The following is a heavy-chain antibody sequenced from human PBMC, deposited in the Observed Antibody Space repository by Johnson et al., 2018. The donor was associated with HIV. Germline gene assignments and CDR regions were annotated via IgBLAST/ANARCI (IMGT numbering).Heavy chain of an antibody. CDR3: AKDRSYVQSYDAFDI. D-gene: IGHD1-26*01. V-gene: IGHV3-9*01. J-gene: IGHJ3*02. CDR2: ISWNSGSI. CDR1: GFTFDDYA. Sequence: VQLVESGGGLVQPGRSLRLSCAASGFTFDDYAMHWVRQAPGKGLEWVSGISWNSGSIGYADSVKGRFTISRDNAQNSLYLQMNSLRAEDTALYYCAKDRSYVQSYDAFDIWGQGTIVTVSS.